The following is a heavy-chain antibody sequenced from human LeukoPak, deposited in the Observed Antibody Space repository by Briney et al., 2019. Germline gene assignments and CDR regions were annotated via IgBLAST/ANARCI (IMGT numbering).Heavy chain of an antibody. CDR2: IYYSGST. D-gene: IGHD3-22*01. CDR1: GGSISIYY. CDR3: ARHDPIISRRVGERAFDI. Sequence: SETLSLTCTVSGGSISIYYWSWIRQPPGKGLEWIGYIYYSGSTNYNPSLKSRVTISVDTSKNQDHLKLSSVTTANRGHDCVARHDPIISRRVGERAFDIWGQGTMVTVSS. J-gene: IGHJ3*02. V-gene: IGHV4-59*12.